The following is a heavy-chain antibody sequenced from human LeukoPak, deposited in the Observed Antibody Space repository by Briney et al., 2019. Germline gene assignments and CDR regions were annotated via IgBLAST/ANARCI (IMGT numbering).Heavy chain of an antibody. CDR1: GGSISSYY. CDR2: IYTSGST. Sequence: SETLSLTCTVSGGSISSYYWSWIRQPAGKGLEWIGRIYTSGSTNYNPSLKSRVTMSVDKSKNQSSLKLSSVTAADTAVYYCARAGYCSSTSCYFQGYYYYMDVWGKGTTVTVSS. CDR3: ARAGYCSSTSCYFQGYYYYMDV. D-gene: IGHD2-2*01. J-gene: IGHJ6*03. V-gene: IGHV4-4*07.